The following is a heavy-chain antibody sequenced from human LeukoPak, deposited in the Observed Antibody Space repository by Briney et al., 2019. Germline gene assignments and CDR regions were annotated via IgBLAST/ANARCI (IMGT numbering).Heavy chain of an antibody. Sequence: GGSLRLSCAASGFTFSRYDMHWVRQGTGKGLEWVSAISTSADTYYADSVKGRFTITRENAKNSLYLQMNSLRAEDTAVYYYARGYNYYYGMDVWGQGTTVTVSS. V-gene: IGHV3-13*01. CDR3: ARGYNYYYGMDV. D-gene: IGHD3-16*02. J-gene: IGHJ6*02. CDR2: ISTSADT. CDR1: GFTFSRYD.